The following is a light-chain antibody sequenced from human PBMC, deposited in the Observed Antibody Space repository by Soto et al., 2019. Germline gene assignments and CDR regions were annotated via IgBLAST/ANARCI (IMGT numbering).Light chain of an antibody. CDR3: QQYDNWYT. V-gene: IGKV1-33*01. Sequence: DIPMTQSPSSLSASVGDRVTITCQASQDISNYLNWYQQKPGKAPKLLIYDASNLETGVPSRFSGSGSGTDFTFTISSLQPEDIATYYCQQYDNWYTFGQGTKLEIK. CDR1: QDISNY. CDR2: DAS. J-gene: IGKJ2*01.